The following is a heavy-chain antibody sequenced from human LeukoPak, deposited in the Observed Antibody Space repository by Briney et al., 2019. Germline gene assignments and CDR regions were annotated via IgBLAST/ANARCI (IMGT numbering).Heavy chain of an antibody. CDR1: GFTFDDYA. V-gene: IGHV3-43D*03. CDR2: ISWDGGST. Sequence: GGSLRLSCAASGFTFDDYAMHWVRQAPGKGLEWVSLISWDGGSTYYADSVKGRFTISRDNAKNSLYLQMNSLRAEDTAVYYCARGAQPYSSGWYGGHYFDYWGQGTLVTVSS. J-gene: IGHJ4*02. CDR3: ARGAQPYSSGWYGGHYFDY. D-gene: IGHD6-19*01.